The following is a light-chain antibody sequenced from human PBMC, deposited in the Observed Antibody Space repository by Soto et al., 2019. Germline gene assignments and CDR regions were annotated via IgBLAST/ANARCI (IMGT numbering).Light chain of an antibody. CDR2: EVY. CDR3: SSYVGTNSYV. Sequence: QSALTQPPSASGSPGQSVIISCTGTSSDVGGYNYVSWYQQHPGKAPKLIIYEVYKRPSGVPDRFSGSKSGNTAALTVSGLQAEDEADYYCSSYVGTNSYVFGTGTKLTVL. CDR1: SSDVGGYNY. J-gene: IGLJ1*01. V-gene: IGLV2-8*01.